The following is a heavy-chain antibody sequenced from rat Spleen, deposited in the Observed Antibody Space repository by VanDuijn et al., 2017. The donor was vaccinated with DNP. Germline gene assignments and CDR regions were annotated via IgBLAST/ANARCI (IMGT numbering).Heavy chain of an antibody. CDR2: IWNTGGT. CDR1: GFSLTIYN. CDR3: ARSGGYGSFDY. Sequence: QVQLKESGPGLVQPSQTLSLTCTVAGFSLTIYNVHWVRQPPGKGLEWMGVIWNTGGTRYNSALRSRLTITKDTSKSQVFLKMNSLQTEDTAMYFCARSGGYGSFDYWGRGVMVTVSS. J-gene: IGHJ2*01. V-gene: IGHV2-41*01. D-gene: IGHD1-3*01.